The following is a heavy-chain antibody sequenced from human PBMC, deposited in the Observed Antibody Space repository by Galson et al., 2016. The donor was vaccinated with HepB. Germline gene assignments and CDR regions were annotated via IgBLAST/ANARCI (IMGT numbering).Heavy chain of an antibody. V-gene: IGHV3-30*18. D-gene: IGHD3-10*01. CDR3: AKGALLYGSGWLDAFDI. J-gene: IGHJ3*02. CDR1: GFTFSSYG. Sequence: SLRLSCAASGFTFSSYGMHWVRLAPGKGLEWVAVISYDGSNKYYADSVKGRFTISRDNSKNTLYLQMNSLRAEDMAVYYCAKGALLYGSGWLDAFDIWGQGTMVTVSS. CDR2: ISYDGSNK.